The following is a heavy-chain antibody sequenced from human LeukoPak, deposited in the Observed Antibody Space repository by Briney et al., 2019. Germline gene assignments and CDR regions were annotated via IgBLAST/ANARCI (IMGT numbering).Heavy chain of an antibody. D-gene: IGHD6-13*01. CDR2: ISAYNGNT. CDR3: ARGVGGYSSSWYPGPFDY. J-gene: IGHJ4*02. Sequence: ASVTVSCKASGYTFTSYGISWVRQAPGQGLEWMGWISAYNGNTNYAQKLQGRVTMTTDTSTSTAYMELRSLRSDDTAVYYCARGVGGYSSSWYPGPFDYWGQGTLVTVSS. V-gene: IGHV1-18*01. CDR1: GYTFTSYG.